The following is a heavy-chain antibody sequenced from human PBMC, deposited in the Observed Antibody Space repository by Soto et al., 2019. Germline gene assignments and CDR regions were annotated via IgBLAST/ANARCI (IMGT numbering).Heavy chain of an antibody. J-gene: IGHJ4*02. CDR3: ARYAPAYYDSSGYYLYFDY. Sequence: SETLSLTCTVSGGSISSGGYYWSWIRQHPGKDLEWIGYIYYSGSTYYNPSLKSRVTISVDTSKNQFSLKLSSVTAADTAVYYCARYAPAYYDSSGYYLYFDYWGQGTLVTVSS. CDR1: GGSISSGGYY. D-gene: IGHD3-22*01. CDR2: IYYSGST. V-gene: IGHV4-31*03.